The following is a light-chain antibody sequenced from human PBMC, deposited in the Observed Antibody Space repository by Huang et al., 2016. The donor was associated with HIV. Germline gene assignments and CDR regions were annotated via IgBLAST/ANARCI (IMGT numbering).Light chain of an antibody. CDR1: QSVSTW. CDR2: EAS. Sequence: DIQITQSSSTLSASVGDRVTIACRASQSVSTWLAWYQQKAGRAPNLLIYEASTLESGVPSGFSGGGSGTEFNLTMSSLQPDDVATYKCKKYKSFPWTLGQGTKVEV. V-gene: IGKV1-5*03. J-gene: IGKJ1*01. CDR3: KKYKSFPWT.